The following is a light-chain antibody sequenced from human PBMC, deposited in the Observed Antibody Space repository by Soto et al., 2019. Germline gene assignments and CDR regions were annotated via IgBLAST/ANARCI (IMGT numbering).Light chain of an antibody. J-gene: IGLJ2*01. CDR1: SSDIGAGYD. V-gene: IGLV1-40*01. CDR2: DNS. CDR3: QSYDSSLSGYVV. Sequence: QSVLTQPPSVSGAPGQRVTISCTGSSSDIGAGYDVHWYQQLPGTAPKLPIYDNSNRPSGVPDRFSGSKSGTSASLAITGLQAEDEADYYCQSYDSSLSGYVVFGGGTKLTVL.